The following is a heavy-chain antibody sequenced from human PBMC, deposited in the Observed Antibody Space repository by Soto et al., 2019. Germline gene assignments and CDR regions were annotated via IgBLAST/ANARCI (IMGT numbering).Heavy chain of an antibody. Sequence: PGGSQRLSCTASGFTFRSYGMNWVRQAPGKGLEWVSSISSSSSYIYYADSVKGRFTISRDNAKNSLYLQMNSLRAEDTAVYYCARDRDSGWDFDYWGQGTLVTVSS. V-gene: IGHV3-21*01. J-gene: IGHJ4*02. D-gene: IGHD6-19*01. CDR1: GFTFRSYG. CDR3: ARDRDSGWDFDY. CDR2: ISSSSSYI.